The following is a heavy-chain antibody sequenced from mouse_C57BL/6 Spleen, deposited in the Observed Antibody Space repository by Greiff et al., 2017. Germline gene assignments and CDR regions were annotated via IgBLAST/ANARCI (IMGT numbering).Heavy chain of an antibody. J-gene: IGHJ4*01. D-gene: IGHD6-5*01. CDR3: ARHGAYNAMDY. CDR2: FYPGSGSL. CDR1: GYTFTEYT. Sequence: VQRVEPGAELVKPGASVKLSCKASGYTFTEYTIHWVKQRSGQGLEWIGWFYPGSGSLKYNEKFKDKATLTADKSSSTAYMELSRMTSEDSAVYYCARHGAYNAMDYWGKGTTVTVSS. V-gene: IGHV1-62-2*01.